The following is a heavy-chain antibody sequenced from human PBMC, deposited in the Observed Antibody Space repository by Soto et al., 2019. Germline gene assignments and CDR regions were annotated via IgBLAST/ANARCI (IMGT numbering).Heavy chain of an antibody. CDR1: GYTFTSYY. D-gene: IGHD3-3*01. Sequence: ASVKVSCKASGYTFTSYYIHWVRQAPGQGLEWMGIINPSGGSTSYAQKFQGRVTMTRDTSTSTVYMELSSLRSEDTAVYYCAKGRPAIRFLEWSDPYYYGMDVWGQGTTVTVSS. CDR3: AKGRPAIRFLEWSDPYYYGMDV. V-gene: IGHV1-46*01. J-gene: IGHJ6*02. CDR2: INPSGGST.